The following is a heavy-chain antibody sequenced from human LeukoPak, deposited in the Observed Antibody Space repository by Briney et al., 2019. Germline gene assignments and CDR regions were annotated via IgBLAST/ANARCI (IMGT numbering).Heavy chain of an antibody. Sequence: GGSLRLSCAASGFTFSSYWMHWVRQAPGKGLVWVSRINSDGSSTSYADSVKGRFTISRDNAKNTLYLQMNSLRAEDTAVYYCARESDDGSGMYWGQGTLVTVSS. CDR2: INSDGSST. J-gene: IGHJ4*02. D-gene: IGHD3-10*01. CDR1: GFTFSSYW. CDR3: ARESDDGSGMY. V-gene: IGHV3-74*01.